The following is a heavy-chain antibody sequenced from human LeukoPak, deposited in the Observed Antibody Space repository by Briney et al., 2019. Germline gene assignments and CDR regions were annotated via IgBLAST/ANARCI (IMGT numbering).Heavy chain of an antibody. Sequence: PSETLSLTCAVYGGSFSGYYWSWIRQPPGKGLGWIGEINHGGSANYNPSLKSRVTISVDTSKNQFSLKLSSVTAADTAVYYCAKHSGLRYNSKGWFDPWGQGTLVTVSS. V-gene: IGHV4-34*01. CDR3: AKHSGLRYNSKGWFDP. D-gene: IGHD1-1*01. CDR2: INHGGSA. J-gene: IGHJ5*02. CDR1: GGSFSGYY.